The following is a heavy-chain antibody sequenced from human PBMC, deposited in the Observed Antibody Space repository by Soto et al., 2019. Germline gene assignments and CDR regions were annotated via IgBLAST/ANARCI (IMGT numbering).Heavy chain of an antibody. Sequence: PGGFLRLSCAASGFTVSSNYMSWVRQAPGKGLEWVSVIYSGGSTYYADSVKGRFTISRDNSKNTLYLQMNSLRAEDTAVYYCARVKGDCSSTSCFYFDYWGQGTLVTVS. J-gene: IGHJ4*02. D-gene: IGHD2-2*01. CDR1: GFTVSSNY. CDR3: ARVKGDCSSTSCFYFDY. V-gene: IGHV3-66*01. CDR2: IYSGGST.